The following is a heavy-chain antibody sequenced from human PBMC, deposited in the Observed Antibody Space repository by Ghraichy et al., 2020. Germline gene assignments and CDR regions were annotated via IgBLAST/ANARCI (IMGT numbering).Heavy chain of an antibody. Sequence: SETLSLTCAVYGGSFSGYYWSWIRQPPGKGLEWIGEINYSGSTNYNPSLKSRITISVDTSKNQFSLKLTSVTAADTAVYYCARATTAMVTIDYWGQGTLVTVST. D-gene: IGHD5-18*01. V-gene: IGHV4-34*01. CDR2: INYSGST. CDR3: ARATTAMVTIDY. CDR1: GGSFSGYY. J-gene: IGHJ4*02.